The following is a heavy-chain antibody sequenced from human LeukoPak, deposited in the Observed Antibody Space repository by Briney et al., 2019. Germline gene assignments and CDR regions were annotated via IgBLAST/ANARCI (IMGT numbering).Heavy chain of an antibody. Sequence: GGSLRLSCVASGFNFDDYAMHWVRQAPGKGLEWVSLISWDGVTTEYANSVKGRFTISRDNSRNSLFLQMNTLRTEDTAVYYCAKGFDSSSFYGHSDYWGQGTLVTVSS. V-gene: IGHV3-43*02. CDR3: AKGFDSSSFYGHSDY. CDR2: ISWDGVTT. D-gene: IGHD3-22*01. J-gene: IGHJ4*02. CDR1: GFNFDDYA.